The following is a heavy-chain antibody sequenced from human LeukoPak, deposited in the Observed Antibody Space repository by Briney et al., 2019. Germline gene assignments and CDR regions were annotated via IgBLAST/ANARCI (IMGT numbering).Heavy chain of an antibody. D-gene: IGHD3-9*01. J-gene: IGHJ6*02. CDR1: GFTFSNAW. V-gene: IGHV3-21*01. Sequence: GGSLRLSCAASGFTFSNAWMSWVRQAPGKGLEWVSSISSSSSYIYYADSVKGRFTISRDNAKNSLYLQMNSLRAEDTAVYYCARDQDFDWLHGMDVWGQGTTVTVSS. CDR3: ARDQDFDWLHGMDV. CDR2: ISSSSSYI.